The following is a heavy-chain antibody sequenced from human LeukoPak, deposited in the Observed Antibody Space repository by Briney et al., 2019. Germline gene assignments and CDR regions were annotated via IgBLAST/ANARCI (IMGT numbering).Heavy chain of an antibody. J-gene: IGHJ4*02. Sequence: SGTLSLTCTVSGGSISSYYWSWIRQPAGKGLEWIGRIYTSGSTNYNPSLKSRVTMSVDTSKNQFSLKLSSVTAADTAVYYCARYCSSTSCYSGLDYWGQGTLVTVSS. CDR3: ARYCSSTSCYSGLDY. V-gene: IGHV4-4*07. D-gene: IGHD2-2*01. CDR1: GGSISSYY. CDR2: IYTSGST.